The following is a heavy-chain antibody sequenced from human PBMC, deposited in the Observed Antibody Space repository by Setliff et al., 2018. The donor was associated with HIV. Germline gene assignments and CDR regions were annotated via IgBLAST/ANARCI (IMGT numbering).Heavy chain of an antibody. D-gene: IGHD2-15*01. V-gene: IGHV1-58*02. Sequence: ASVKVSCKASGFTFTSSAMQWARQARGQRLEWIGWIVVGSGNTNYAQKFQERVTITRDMSTSTAYMELSSLRSEDTAVYYCAADCSGGSCPEYFQHWGQGTLVTVSS. CDR2: IVVGSGNT. CDR1: GFTFTSSA. CDR3: AADCSGGSCPEYFQH. J-gene: IGHJ1*01.